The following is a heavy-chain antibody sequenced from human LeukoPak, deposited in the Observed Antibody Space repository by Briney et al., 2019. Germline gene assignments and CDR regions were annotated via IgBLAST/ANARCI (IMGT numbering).Heavy chain of an antibody. D-gene: IGHD1-26*01. CDR1: GYTFTGYY. CDR2: INPNSGGT. J-gene: IGHJ4*02. CDR3: AREYRGSYSPLDY. V-gene: IGHV1-2*02. Sequence: ASVKVSCKASGYTFTGYYMYWVRQAPGQGLEWMGWINPNSGGTKYAQKFQGRVTMTRDASISTAYMDLSRLRSDDTAVYYCAREYRGSYSPLDYWGQGTLVTVSP.